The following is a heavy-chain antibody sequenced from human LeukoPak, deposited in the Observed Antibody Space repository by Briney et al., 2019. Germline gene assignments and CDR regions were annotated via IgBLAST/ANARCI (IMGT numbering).Heavy chain of an antibody. J-gene: IGHJ4*02. CDR2: VRGSDAGT. CDR1: GFTFSSYA. Sequence: PGGSLRLSCAASGFTFSSYAMNGVRQAPGKGLEWVSAVRGSDAGTSYADSVKGRFTISRDNSKNTLYLQMNSLRAEDTAVYYCAKNRGGSYYSGSDYWGQGTLVTVSS. D-gene: IGHD1-26*01. V-gene: IGHV3-23*01. CDR3: AKNRGGSYYSGSDY.